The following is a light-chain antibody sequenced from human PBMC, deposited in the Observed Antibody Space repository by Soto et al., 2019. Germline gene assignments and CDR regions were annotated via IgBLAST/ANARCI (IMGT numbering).Light chain of an antibody. CDR2: DAS. CDR3: QQYDDVPPT. Sequence: DIPMTQSPSSLSASVGDRVTITCQASQDISNYLNWYQQKPGKAPELLIYDASNLETGVPSRFSGSESGTDFTFTISSLQPEDFATYYCQQYDDVPPTFGPGTKVDF. V-gene: IGKV1-33*01. CDR1: QDISNY. J-gene: IGKJ3*01.